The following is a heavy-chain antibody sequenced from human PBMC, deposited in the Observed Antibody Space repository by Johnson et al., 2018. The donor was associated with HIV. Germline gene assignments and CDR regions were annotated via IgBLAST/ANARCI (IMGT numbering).Heavy chain of an antibody. J-gene: IGHJ3*02. V-gene: IGHV3-33*08. CDR1: GFTFSSYA. Sequence: QVQLVESGGGVVQPGRSLRLSCAASGFTFSSYAMHWVRQAPGKGLEWVAVIWYDGNNKYYADSVKGRFTISRDNSKNTLYLQMNSLRAEDTAVYYCANFRYSSSPDAFDIWGQGTMVTVSS. D-gene: IGHD6-6*01. CDR3: ANFRYSSSPDAFDI. CDR2: IWYDGNNK.